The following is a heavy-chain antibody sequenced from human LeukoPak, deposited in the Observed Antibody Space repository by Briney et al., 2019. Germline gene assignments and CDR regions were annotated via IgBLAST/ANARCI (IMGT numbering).Heavy chain of an antibody. D-gene: IGHD3-22*01. CDR2: IYPGDSDT. CDR1: GYSFTSYW. CDR3: ARLYDSSGLTFDY. V-gene: IGHV5-51*01. J-gene: IGHJ4*02. Sequence: GDSLKISCKGSGYSFTSYWIGWVRQRPGKGLEWMGIIYPGDSDTRYSPSFQGQVTISADKSISTAYLQWSSLKASDTAMYYCARLYDSSGLTFDYWGQGTLVTVSS.